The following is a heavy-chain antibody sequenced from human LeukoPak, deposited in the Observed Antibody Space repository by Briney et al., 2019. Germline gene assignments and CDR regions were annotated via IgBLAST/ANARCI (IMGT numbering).Heavy chain of an antibody. J-gene: IGHJ3*02. CDR2: IYPGDSDN. Sequence: GKSLKISCKGSGYSFTSYWIGWVRQMPGKGLEWMGIIYPGDSDNRYSPSFKGQATISADKSISTAYLQWSSLKASDTAMYYCASGRLRRTRDAFDIWGQGTMVTVSS. D-gene: IGHD4-17*01. CDR1: GYSFTSYW. CDR3: ASGRLRRTRDAFDI. V-gene: IGHV5-51*01.